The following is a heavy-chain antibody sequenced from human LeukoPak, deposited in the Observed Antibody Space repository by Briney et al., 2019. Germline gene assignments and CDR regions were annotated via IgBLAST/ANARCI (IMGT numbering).Heavy chain of an antibody. CDR3: ARSRRDIVVVPAAYYYMDV. V-gene: IGHV1-69*13. J-gene: IGHJ6*03. CDR2: IIPIIGPP. CDR1: GGSFSTYA. Sequence: SVKVSCKASGGSFSTYAISWVRQAPGQGLEWMGGIIPIIGPPNYAQKFQGRVTITADESTSTAHMELSSLRSEDTAVYYCARSRRDIVVVPAAYYYMDVWAKGPRSPSP. D-gene: IGHD2-2*01.